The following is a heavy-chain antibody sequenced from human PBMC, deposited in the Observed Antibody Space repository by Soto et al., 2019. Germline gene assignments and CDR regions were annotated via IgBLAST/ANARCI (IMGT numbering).Heavy chain of an antibody. CDR3: ARHRGGASSPRYFDY. V-gene: IGHV4-39*01. D-gene: IGHD1-26*01. CDR2: IYYSGTT. CDR1: GGSISSNDYY. Sequence: SETLSLTCTVSGGSISSNDYYWDWIRQSPGKGLEWIGSIYYSGTTYYNPSLKSRVSMSVDTSRNQFSLKLSSVTAADTAVYFCARHRGGASSPRYFDYWGQGTQVTVSS. J-gene: IGHJ4*02.